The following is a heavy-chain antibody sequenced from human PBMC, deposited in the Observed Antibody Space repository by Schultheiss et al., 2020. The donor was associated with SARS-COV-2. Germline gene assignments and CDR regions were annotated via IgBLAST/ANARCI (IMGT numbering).Heavy chain of an antibody. D-gene: IGHD1-26*01. CDR3: AKGLGATWGWFDP. J-gene: IGHJ5*02. CDR2: IKSKTDGGTT. Sequence: GGSLRLSCAASGFTFSNAWMSWVRQAPGKGLEWVGRIKSKTDGGTTDYAAPVKGRFTISRDNAKNSLYLQMNSLRAEDTAVYYCAKGLGATWGWFDPWGQGTLVTVSS. CDR1: GFTFSNAW. V-gene: IGHV3-15*01.